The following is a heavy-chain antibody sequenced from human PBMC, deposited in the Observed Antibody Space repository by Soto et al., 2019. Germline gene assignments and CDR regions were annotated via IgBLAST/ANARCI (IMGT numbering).Heavy chain of an antibody. V-gene: IGHV3-21*01. CDR3: ATGDSYGYKDGVDY. Sequence: GGSLRLSCAASAFTFSSYSMNWVRQAPGKGLEWVSSISSSSSYIYYADSVKGRFTISRDNAKNSLYLQMNSLRAEDTAVYYCATGDSYGYKDGVDYWGQGTLVTVSS. J-gene: IGHJ4*02. CDR1: AFTFSSYS. D-gene: IGHD5-18*01. CDR2: ISSSSSYI.